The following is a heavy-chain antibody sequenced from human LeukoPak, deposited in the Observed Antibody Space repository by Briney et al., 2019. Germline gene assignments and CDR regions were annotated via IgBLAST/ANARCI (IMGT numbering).Heavy chain of an antibody. CDR3: ARALYDSSGYSYYFDY. V-gene: IGHV4-59*08. CDR2: IYYSGST. D-gene: IGHD3-22*01. J-gene: IGHJ4*02. CDR1: GGSISSYY. Sequence: SETLSLTCTVSGGSISSYYWSWIRQPPGKGLEWIGYIYYSGSTNYNPSLKSRVPISVDTYKNQFSLKLSSVTAADTAVYYCARALYDSSGYSYYFDYWGQGTLVTVSS.